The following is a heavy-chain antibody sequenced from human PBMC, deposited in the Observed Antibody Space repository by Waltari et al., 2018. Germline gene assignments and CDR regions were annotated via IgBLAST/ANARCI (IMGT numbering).Heavy chain of an antibody. CDR1: GGSISSSSYY. V-gene: IGHV4-39*07. Sequence: QLQLQESGPGLVKTSETLSLTCTVSGGSISSSSYYWGWIRKPPGKGLELIGSIDYSGSTYNNPSHKSRVTISVDTSKNQYSLKLGSVTAADTAVYYCARKRIMITFGGVARGYFDLWGRGTLVTVSS. D-gene: IGHD3-16*01. CDR3: ARKRIMITFGGVARGYFDL. J-gene: IGHJ2*01. CDR2: IDYSGST.